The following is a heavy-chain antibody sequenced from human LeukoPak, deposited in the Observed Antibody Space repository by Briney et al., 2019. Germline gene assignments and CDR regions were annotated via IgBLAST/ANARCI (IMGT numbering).Heavy chain of an antibody. D-gene: IGHD4-17*01. J-gene: IGHJ6*02. CDR2: IHSSGSAI. CDR3: ARDATTVTTNYYYGMDV. V-gene: IGHV3-48*03. Sequence: PGGSLRLSCAASGFTFSSYHMNWVRQAPGKGLEWVSYIHSSGSAIYYADSVKGRFTISRDNAKNSLYLQMNSLRAEDTAVYHCARDATTVTTNYYYGMDVWGQGTTVTVSS. CDR1: GFTFSSYH.